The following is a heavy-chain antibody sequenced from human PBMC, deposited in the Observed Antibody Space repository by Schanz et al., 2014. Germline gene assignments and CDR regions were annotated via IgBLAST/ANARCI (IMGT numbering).Heavy chain of an antibody. V-gene: IGHV1-46*03. CDR2: INPSGGST. CDR1: GYTFTSDS. J-gene: IGHJ4*02. Sequence: QVQLVQSGAEVKKPGASVKVSCKASGYTFTSDSMHWVRQAPGQGLEWMGMINPSGGSTTYAQKFQGRVTMTRDTSTSTVYMELSSLRSEDTAVYYCARDGVDAAAGVDYWGQGTLVTVSS. CDR3: ARDGVDAAAGVDY. D-gene: IGHD6-13*01.